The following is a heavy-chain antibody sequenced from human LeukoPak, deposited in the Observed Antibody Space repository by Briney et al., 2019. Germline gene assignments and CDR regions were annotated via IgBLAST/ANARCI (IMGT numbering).Heavy chain of an antibody. V-gene: IGHV4-31*11. CDR3: ASYHQSPFNNYYDSSGDENWFDP. CDR1: GGSISSGGYY. D-gene: IGHD3-22*01. Sequence: SETLSLICAVSGGSISSGGYYWSWIRQHPGKGLEWIGYIYYSGSTYYNPSLKSRVTISVDTSKNQFSLKLSSVTAADTAVYYCASYHQSPFNNYYDSSGDENWFDPWGQGTLVTVSS. CDR2: IYYSGST. J-gene: IGHJ5*02.